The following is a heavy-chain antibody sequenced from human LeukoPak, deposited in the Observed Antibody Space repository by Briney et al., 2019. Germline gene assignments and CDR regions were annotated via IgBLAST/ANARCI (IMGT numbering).Heavy chain of an antibody. CDR3: ARTGYGRDYYGMDV. Sequence: NSSETLSLTCSVSGGSTSGSYWSWVRQPPGKGLQWIWYIHYTGRTYYNPSLKSRDTISIDTPKNQVSLRVTSVTAADTAVYYCARTGYGRDYYGMDVWGQGTTVTVSS. J-gene: IGHJ6*02. D-gene: IGHD1-26*01. V-gene: IGHV4-59*01. CDR1: GGSTSGSY. CDR2: IHYTGRT.